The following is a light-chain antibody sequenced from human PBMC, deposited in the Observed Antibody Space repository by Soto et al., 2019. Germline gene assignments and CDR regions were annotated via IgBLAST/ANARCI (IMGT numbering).Light chain of an antibody. CDR2: SNN. CDR1: SSNIGSNT. V-gene: IGLV1-44*01. CDR3: AAWDDSLNAWV. Sequence: QSVLTQPPSASGTPGQRVTISCSGSSSNIGSNTVNWYQHLPGTAPKLLIYSNNQRPSGVPDRFSGSKSGTSASLAISGLQFEDESDYYRAAWDDSLNAWVFGGGTKLTVL. J-gene: IGLJ3*02.